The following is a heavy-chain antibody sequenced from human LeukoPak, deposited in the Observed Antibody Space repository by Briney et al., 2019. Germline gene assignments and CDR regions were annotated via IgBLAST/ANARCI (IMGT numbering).Heavy chain of an antibody. CDR2: INAGNGNT. Sequence: GASMKVSCKASGYTFTSYTIHWVRQAPGQRLEWMGWINAGNGNTKYSQKFQGRVTITRDTSASTAHMELSSLRSEDTAVYYCARADSSSWHNFDYWGQGTLVIVSS. CDR1: GYTFTSYT. J-gene: IGHJ4*02. D-gene: IGHD6-13*01. CDR3: ARADSSSWHNFDY. V-gene: IGHV1-3*01.